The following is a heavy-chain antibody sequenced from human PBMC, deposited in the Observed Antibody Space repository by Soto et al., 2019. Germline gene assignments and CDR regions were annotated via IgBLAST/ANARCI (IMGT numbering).Heavy chain of an antibody. J-gene: IGHJ4*02. Sequence: SVKVSCRASGGTFSTYAIDWVRQAPGQGLEWMGGIIPLFGTAKYAQNFQGRITITADESTNTAYMELRSLRSQDTAIYYCARQHPLDSRGWYNWGQGTLVTVSS. CDR2: IIPLFGTA. D-gene: IGHD6-13*01. V-gene: IGHV1-69*13. CDR1: GGTFSTYA. CDR3: ARQHPLDSRGWYN.